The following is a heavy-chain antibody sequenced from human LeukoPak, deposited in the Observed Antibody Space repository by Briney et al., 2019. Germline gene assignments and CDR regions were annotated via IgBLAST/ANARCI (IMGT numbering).Heavy chain of an antibody. CDR3: AREGYCYGYDAFDI. J-gene: IGHJ3*02. Sequence: GGSLRLSCAASGFTFSSYAMHWVRQAPGKGLEWVAVISYDGSNKYYADSVKGRFTISRDNSKNTLYLQMNSLRAEDTAVYYCAREGYCYGYDAFDIWGQGTMVTVSS. V-gene: IGHV3-30*04. CDR2: ISYDGSNK. D-gene: IGHD3-22*01. CDR1: GFTFSSYA.